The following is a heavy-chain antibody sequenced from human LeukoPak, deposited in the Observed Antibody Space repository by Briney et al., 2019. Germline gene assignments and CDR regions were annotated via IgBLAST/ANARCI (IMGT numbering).Heavy chain of an antibody. CDR1: GFTFNSYG. CDR2: IRYDGSDK. D-gene: IGHD3-22*01. J-gene: IGHJ4*02. Sequence: PGGSLRLSCAASGFTFNSYGMHWVRQAPGKGLEWVAFIRYDGSDKYYADSVKGRLTISRDNSKNTLFLQMNSLRAEDTAVYYCAKVKTMIVVVTPFDSWGPGTLVTVSS. CDR3: AKVKTMIVVVTPFDS. V-gene: IGHV3-30*02.